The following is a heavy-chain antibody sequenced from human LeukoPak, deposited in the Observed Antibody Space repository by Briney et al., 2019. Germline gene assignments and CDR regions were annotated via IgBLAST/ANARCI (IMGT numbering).Heavy chain of an antibody. J-gene: IGHJ4*02. D-gene: IGHD3-16*01. CDR1: GFTFSSYS. CDR3: AKTGGSRPGTYFDY. Sequence: KAGGSLRLSCAASGFTFSSYSVNWVRQAPGKGLEWVSSISSSSSYIYYADSVKGWFTISRDNSKNTLYLQMNSLRAEDTAVYYCAKTGGSRPGTYFDYWGQGTLVTVSS. CDR2: ISSSSSYI. V-gene: IGHV3-21*04.